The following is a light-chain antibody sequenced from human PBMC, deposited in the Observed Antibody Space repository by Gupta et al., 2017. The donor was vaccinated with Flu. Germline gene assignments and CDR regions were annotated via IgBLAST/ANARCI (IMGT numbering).Light chain of an antibody. CDR1: QSVSCT. V-gene: IGKV3-15*01. Sequence: TVMTQAEATLSLSPRGRATLSCRASQSVSCTLASYHKIPGQAPRLLISGASNRATGVPARFSGSGSGTEFTLTIDSLQSEDFAVYYCQQYNNCPRTFGQGTKVEI. J-gene: IGKJ1*01. CDR2: GAS. CDR3: QQYNNCPRT.